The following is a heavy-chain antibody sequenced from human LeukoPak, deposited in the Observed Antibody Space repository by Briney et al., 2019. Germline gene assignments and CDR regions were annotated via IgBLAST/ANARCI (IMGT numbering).Heavy chain of an antibody. D-gene: IGHD6-13*01. V-gene: IGHV4-34*01. Sequence: SETLSLTCGVYGGSFSGYYWSWIRQPPGKGLEWIGEINHSGSTNYNPSLKSRVTISVDTSQNQFSLKLSSVTAADTAVYYCATLGSSSWSYFDYWGQGTLVTVSS. J-gene: IGHJ4*02. CDR1: GGSFSGYY. CDR3: ATLGSSSWSYFDY. CDR2: INHSGST.